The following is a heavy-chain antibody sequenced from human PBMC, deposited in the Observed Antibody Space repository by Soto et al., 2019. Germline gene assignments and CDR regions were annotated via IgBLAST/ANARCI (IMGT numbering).Heavy chain of an antibody. Sequence: QVQLQESGPGLVKPSETLSLTCTVSGGSISSYYWSWIRQPPGKGLEWIGYIYYSGSTNYNPSLKSRVTISVDTSKNQFSLKLSSVTAADTAVYYCARHRISRGTSHYYYMDVWGKGTTVTVSS. CDR2: IYYSGST. V-gene: IGHV4-59*08. CDR3: ARHRISRGTSHYYYMDV. J-gene: IGHJ6*03. D-gene: IGHD1-1*01. CDR1: GGSISSYY.